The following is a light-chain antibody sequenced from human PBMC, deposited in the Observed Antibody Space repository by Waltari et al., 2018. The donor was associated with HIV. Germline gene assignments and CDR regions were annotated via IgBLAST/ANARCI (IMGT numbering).Light chain of an antibody. Sequence: EIVLTQSPATLSVSPGARATLSCSASQSVTSNLAWYQQKPGLAPRLLIYSASTRATGIPARFSGSGSATDFTLTLRSLQSEDFAVYYCQQYNNWPPTFGQGTKVEI. CDR3: QQYNNWPPT. V-gene: IGKV3-15*01. J-gene: IGKJ1*01. CDR2: SAS. CDR1: QSVTSN.